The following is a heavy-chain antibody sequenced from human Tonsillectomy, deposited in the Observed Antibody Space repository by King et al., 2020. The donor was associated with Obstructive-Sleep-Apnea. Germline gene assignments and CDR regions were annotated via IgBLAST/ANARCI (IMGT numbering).Heavy chain of an antibody. CDR2: LKQDGSEK. CDR1: GFTFRSYW. V-gene: IGHV3-7*01. Sequence: VQLVESGGGLVQPGGSLRLSCAASGFTFRSYWMTWVRQAPGKGLEWVANLKQDGSEKNYVDSVKGRFTISRDNAKNSLYLQMNSLRAEDTAVYYCATRHPNSSSWYAEYFQYWGQGTLVTVSS. CDR3: ATRHPNSSSWYAEYFQY. J-gene: IGHJ1*01. D-gene: IGHD6-13*01.